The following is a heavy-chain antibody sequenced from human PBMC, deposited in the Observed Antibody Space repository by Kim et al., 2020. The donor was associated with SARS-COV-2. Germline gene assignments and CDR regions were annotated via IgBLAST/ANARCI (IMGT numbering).Heavy chain of an antibody. Sequence: ASVKVSCKASGYTFSSYGISWVRQAPGHGLEWMGWISAYNGNTNYAQKLQGRVAMTTDTSTSTAYMELRSLRSDDTAVYYCTRDLWAYDVRGYLFDPWGQGTLVTVSS. CDR3: TRDLWAYDVRGYLFDP. CDR2: ISAYNGNT. D-gene: IGHD3-22*01. J-gene: IGHJ5*02. V-gene: IGHV1-18*01. CDR1: GYTFSSYG.